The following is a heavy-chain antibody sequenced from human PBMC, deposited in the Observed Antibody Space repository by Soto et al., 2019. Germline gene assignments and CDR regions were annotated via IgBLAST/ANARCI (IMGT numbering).Heavy chain of an antibody. D-gene: IGHD3-3*01. V-gene: IGHV1-69*13. J-gene: IGHJ4*02. CDR2: FIPVYRTL. Sequence: SVKVSCKPSGGSFGNSAINWVRQTPGQGLEWLGGFIPVYRTLNYAQKFQGRVTITADESTGTAYMTLSSLASDDTAVYYCATGVIWIGYFTVDSWGQGTRVTVSS. CDR3: ATGVIWIGYFTVDS. CDR1: GGSFGNSA.